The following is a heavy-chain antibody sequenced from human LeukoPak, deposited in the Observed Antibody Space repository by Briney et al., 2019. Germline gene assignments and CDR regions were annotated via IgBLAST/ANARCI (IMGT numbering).Heavy chain of an antibody. CDR1: GFTFDDYG. Sequence: GGSLRFSCAASGFTFDDYGMSWVRQAPGKGLEWVSGINWNGGSTGYADSVKGRFTISRDNAKNSLYLQMNSLRAEDTALYYCAREGARGYCSSTSCYPDYWGQGTLVTVSS. J-gene: IGHJ4*02. V-gene: IGHV3-20*04. CDR2: INWNGGST. CDR3: AREGARGYCSSTSCYPDY. D-gene: IGHD2-2*01.